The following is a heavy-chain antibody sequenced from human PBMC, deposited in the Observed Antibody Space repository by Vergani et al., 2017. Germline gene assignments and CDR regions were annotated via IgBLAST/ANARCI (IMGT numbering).Heavy chain of an antibody. J-gene: IGHJ4*02. D-gene: IGHD1-26*01. V-gene: IGHV3-66*01. Sequence: EVQLVESGGGLVQPGGSLRLSCAASGFTVSGNYMTWVPQAPGKGLEWVSVIYIGGKTYYADSVKGRFTSSRDDSTNTVALQMNSLRADDTGVYYCARGGGPHHFDYWGQGTQVTVSS. CDR2: IYIGGKT. CDR1: GFTVSGNY. CDR3: ARGGGPHHFDY.